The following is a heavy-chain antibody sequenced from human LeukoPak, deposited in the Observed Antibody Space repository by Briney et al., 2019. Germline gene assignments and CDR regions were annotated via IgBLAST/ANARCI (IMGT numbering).Heavy chain of an antibody. Sequence: GGSLKLSCAASGFTFSSYAMHWVRQAPGKGLEWVAVISYDGSNKYYADSVKGRFTISRDNSKNTLYLQMNSLRAEDTAVYYCARDRVPSDIVGVPAKHYGMDVWGQGTTVTVSS. J-gene: IGHJ6*02. CDR2: ISYDGSNK. CDR1: GFTFSSYA. CDR3: ARDRVPSDIVGVPAKHYGMDV. D-gene: IGHD2-2*01. V-gene: IGHV3-30-3*01.